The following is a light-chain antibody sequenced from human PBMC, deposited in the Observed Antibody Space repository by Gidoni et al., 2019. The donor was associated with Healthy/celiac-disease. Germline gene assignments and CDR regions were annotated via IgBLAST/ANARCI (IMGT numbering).Light chain of an antibody. CDR1: QSVSSSY. CDR2: GAS. V-gene: IGKV3-20*01. Sequence: EIVLTQSPGTLSLSLGERATLSCRASQSVSSSYLAWYQQKPGQAPRLLIYGASSRATGLPDRFSGSGSGTVFTLTISRLEPEDFAVYYCQQYGSSRTFGQGTKVEIK. CDR3: QQYGSSRT. J-gene: IGKJ1*01.